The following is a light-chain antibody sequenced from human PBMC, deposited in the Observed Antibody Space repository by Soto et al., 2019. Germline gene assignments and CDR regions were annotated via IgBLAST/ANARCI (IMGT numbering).Light chain of an antibody. CDR1: QDISNY. CDR2: DAS. V-gene: IGKV1-33*01. CDR3: QQYDNLPLT. Sequence: DIPRNLSPSSLSASVRDRVPITCQASQDISNYLNWYQQKPGKAPKLLIYDASNLETGVPSRFSGSGSGTDFTFTISSLQPEDIATYYCQQYDNLPLTFGGGTKVDIK. J-gene: IGKJ4*01.